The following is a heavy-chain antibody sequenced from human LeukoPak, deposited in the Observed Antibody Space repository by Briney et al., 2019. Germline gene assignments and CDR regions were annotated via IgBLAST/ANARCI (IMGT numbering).Heavy chain of an antibody. CDR3: ARLAEAGFDC. V-gene: IGHV3-7*01. Sequence: GGSLRLSCAASGFTFSRYWMSWVRQAPGKGLERVANMKHDGSDKFYVDSVKGRFTISRDNAKNSLYLQMNSLRGEDTAVYYCARLAEAGFDCWGQGTLVTVSS. CDR2: MKHDGSDK. J-gene: IGHJ4*02. CDR1: GFTFSRYW. D-gene: IGHD6-13*01.